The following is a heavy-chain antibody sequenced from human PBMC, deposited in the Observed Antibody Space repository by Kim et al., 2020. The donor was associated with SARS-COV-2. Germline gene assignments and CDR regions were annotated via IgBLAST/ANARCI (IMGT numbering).Heavy chain of an antibody. CDR3: ALRITMVRGVRALDGMDV. CDR2: IYPGDSDT. J-gene: IGHJ6*02. Sequence: GESLKISCKGSGYSFTSYWIGWVRQMPGKGLEWMGIIYPGDSDTRYSPSFQGQVTISADKSISTAYLQWSSLKASDTAMYYCALRITMVRGVRALDGMDVWGQGTTVTVSS. D-gene: IGHD3-10*01. V-gene: IGHV5-51*01. CDR1: GYSFTSYW.